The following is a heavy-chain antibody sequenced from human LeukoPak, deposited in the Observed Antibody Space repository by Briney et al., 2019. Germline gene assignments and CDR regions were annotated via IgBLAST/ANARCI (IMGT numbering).Heavy chain of an antibody. CDR3: ARGGYCSSTSCYRDAFDI. CDR2: INAGNGNT. D-gene: IGHD2-2*01. V-gene: IGHV1-3*03. Sequence: ASVKVSCKASGYTFTSYAMHWVRQAPGQRLEWMGWINAGNGNTKYSQEFQGRVTITRDTSASTAYMELSSLRSEDMAVYYCARGGYCSSTSCYRDAFDIWGQGTMVTVSS. CDR1: GYTFTSYA. J-gene: IGHJ3*02.